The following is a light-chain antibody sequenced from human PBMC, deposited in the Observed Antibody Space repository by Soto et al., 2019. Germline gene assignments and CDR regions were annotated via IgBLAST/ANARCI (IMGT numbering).Light chain of an antibody. Sequence: EIVMTQSPDTLPVSPGERATLSCRASQSVGSSLAWYQQKPGQPPRLLIYGASTRATGVPARFSGSGSGTEFTLTITSLQSEDFAVYYCQQYGSSPLTFGGGTKVDIK. CDR1: QSVGSS. J-gene: IGKJ4*01. CDR2: GAS. V-gene: IGKV3-15*01. CDR3: QQYGSSPLT.